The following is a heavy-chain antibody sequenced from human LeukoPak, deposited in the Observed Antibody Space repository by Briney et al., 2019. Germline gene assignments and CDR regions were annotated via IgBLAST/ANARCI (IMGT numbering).Heavy chain of an antibody. J-gene: IGHJ4*02. D-gene: IGHD1-14*01. Sequence: GGSLRLSCAASGFTFSSYWMHWVRQAPGKGLVWVSRINSDGSSTSYADSVKGRFTISRDNSKNTLYLQMNSLRVDDTAVYYCAKDQEIKGTTLFYFDFWGQGNQVTVSS. V-gene: IGHV3-74*01. CDR3: AKDQEIKGTTLFYFDF. CDR1: GFTFSSYW. CDR2: INSDGSST.